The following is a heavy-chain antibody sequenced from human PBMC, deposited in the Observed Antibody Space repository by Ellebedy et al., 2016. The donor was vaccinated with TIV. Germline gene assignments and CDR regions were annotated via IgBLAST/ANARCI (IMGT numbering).Heavy chain of an antibody. D-gene: IGHD4-23*01. V-gene: IGHV4-34*01. CDR2: INHSGST. Sequence: MPSETLSLTCAVYGGSFSGYYWSWIRQPPGKGLEWIGEINHSGSTNYNPSLKSRVTISVDTSKNQFSLKLSSVTAADTAVYYCARQLVLRSDYGGNSGTGHWFDPWGQGTLVTVS. CDR1: GGSFSGYY. J-gene: IGHJ5*02. CDR3: ARQLVLRSDYGGNSGTGHWFDP.